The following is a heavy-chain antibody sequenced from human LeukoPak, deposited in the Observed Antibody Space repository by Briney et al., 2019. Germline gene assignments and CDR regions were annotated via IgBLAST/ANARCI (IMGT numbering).Heavy chain of an antibody. CDR2: ISGSGNRA. CDR3: AKVGRADDYYFDY. Sequence: GGSLRLSCAVSGLTFTTYAMSWVRQAPGKGLEWVSAISGSGNRAYYADSVKGRFTISRDNSKNTLYLQINILRAEDTAVYYCAKVGRADDYYFDYWGQGTLVTVSS. J-gene: IGHJ4*02. D-gene: IGHD3-3*01. V-gene: IGHV3-23*01. CDR1: GLTFTTYA.